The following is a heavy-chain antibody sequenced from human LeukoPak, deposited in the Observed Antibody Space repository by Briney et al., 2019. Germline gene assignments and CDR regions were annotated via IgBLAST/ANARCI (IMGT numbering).Heavy chain of an antibody. CDR1: GGTFSSYA. CDR2: IIPIFGTA. Sequence: ASVKVSCKASGGTFSSYAISWVRQAPGQGLEWMGGIIPIFGTANYAQKFQGRVTITADKSTSTAYMELSSLRSEDTAVYYCAAAGSPRAYYYYYYMDVWGKGTTVTVSS. J-gene: IGHJ6*03. V-gene: IGHV1-69*06. CDR3: AAAGSPRAYYYYYYMDV. D-gene: IGHD6-25*01.